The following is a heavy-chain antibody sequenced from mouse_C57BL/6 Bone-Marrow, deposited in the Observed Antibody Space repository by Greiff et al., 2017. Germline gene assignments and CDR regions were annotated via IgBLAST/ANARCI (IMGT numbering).Heavy chain of an antibody. CDR1: GFTFSSYA. CDR3: ARDRSGPGYFDY. D-gene: IGHD3-2*02. Sequence: EVQRVESGGGLVKPGGSLKLSCAASGFTFSSYAMSWVRQTPEKRLEWVATISDGGSYTYYPDNVKGRFTISRDNAKNNLYLQMSHLKSEDTAMYYCARDRSGPGYFDYWGQGTTLTVSS. J-gene: IGHJ2*01. V-gene: IGHV5-4*01. CDR2: ISDGGSYT.